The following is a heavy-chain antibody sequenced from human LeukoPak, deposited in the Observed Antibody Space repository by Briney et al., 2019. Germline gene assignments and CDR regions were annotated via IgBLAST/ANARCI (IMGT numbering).Heavy chain of an antibody. CDR2: INPNSGGT. CDR1: GYTFTSYG. V-gene: IGHV1-2*02. J-gene: IGHJ4*02. Sequence: RASVKVSCKASGYTFTSYGISWVRQAPGQGLEWMGWINPNSGGTNYAQKFQGRVTMTRDTSISTAYMELSRLRSDDTAVYYCARGLSSSWPPLGYWGQGTLVTVSS. D-gene: IGHD6-13*01. CDR3: ARGLSSSWPPLGY.